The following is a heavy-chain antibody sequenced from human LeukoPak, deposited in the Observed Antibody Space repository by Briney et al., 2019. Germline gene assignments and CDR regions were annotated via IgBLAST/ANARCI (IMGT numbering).Heavy chain of an antibody. V-gene: IGHV4-4*07. Sequence: SETLSLTCTVSGGSISSYYWSWIRQPAGKGLEWIGRIYTSGSTNYNPSLKSRVTMSVDTSKNQFSLKLSSVTAADTAVHYCARSPFDGNWFDPWGQGTLVTVSS. CDR2: IYTSGST. D-gene: IGHD2-8*01. CDR1: GGSISSYY. J-gene: IGHJ5*02. CDR3: ARSPFDGNWFDP.